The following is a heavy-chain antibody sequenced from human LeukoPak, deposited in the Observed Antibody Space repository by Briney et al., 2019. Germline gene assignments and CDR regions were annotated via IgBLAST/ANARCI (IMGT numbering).Heavy chain of an antibody. V-gene: IGHV4-59*01. CDR3: ARHSSYDSSGYEFDY. J-gene: IGHJ4*02. CDR2: IYYSGST. D-gene: IGHD3-22*01. CDR1: GGSISSYY. Sequence: SETLSLTRTVSGGSISSYYWSWIRQPPGKGLEWIGYIYYSGSTNYNPSLKSRVTISVDTSKNQFSLKLSSVTAADTAVYYCARHSSYDSSGYEFDYWGQGTLVTVSS.